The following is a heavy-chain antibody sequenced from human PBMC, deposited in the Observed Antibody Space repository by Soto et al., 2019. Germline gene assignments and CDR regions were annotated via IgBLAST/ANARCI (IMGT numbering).Heavy chain of an antibody. CDR2: VSGYNGDT. Sequence: ASVKVSCKASGYTFSRYGISRVRQAPGQGLEWMGWVSGYNGDTNYAQKVQGRVTMTIDTSTYTAYMEFRSLTSDDTAIYYCAKNGQPPYYYYGMDVWG. J-gene: IGHJ6*02. CDR1: GYTFSRYG. CDR3: AKNGQPPYYYYGMDV. D-gene: IGHD2-8*01. V-gene: IGHV1-18*01.